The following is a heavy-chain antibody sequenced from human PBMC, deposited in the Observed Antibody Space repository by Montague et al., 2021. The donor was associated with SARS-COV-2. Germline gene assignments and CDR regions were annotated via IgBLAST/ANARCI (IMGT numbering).Heavy chain of an antibody. CDR3: ARGDFGVVIIPYYYYYMDV. CDR2: IHYSGXT. Sequence: SETLSLTCTVSGGSISGSNYYWGWIRQPPGKGLEWIGTIHYSGXTXYXXXXKXRVTTSLDTSKNQFSLKLSSVTATDTAVYYCARGDFGVVIIPYYYYYMDVWGKGTTVTVSS. CDR1: GGSISGSNYY. J-gene: IGHJ6*03. D-gene: IGHD3-3*01. V-gene: IGHV4-39*01.